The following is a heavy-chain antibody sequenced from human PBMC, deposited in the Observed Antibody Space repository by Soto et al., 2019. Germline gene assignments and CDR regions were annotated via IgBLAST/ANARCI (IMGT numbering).Heavy chain of an antibody. V-gene: IGHV6-1*01. J-gene: IGHJ5*01. CDR2: TYYRSKCYN. CDR1: GDSVSTNSAT. Sequence: QVQLQQSGPGLVKPSQTLSLTCDISGDSVSTNSATWNWIRQSPSRGLEWLGRTYYRSKCYNDYVSTVKHRIPISPATPNNQLSLQLNSVTPADTAVYYCVRLIGNSWLDSWGQGTLVTVSS. D-gene: IGHD2-8*01. CDR3: VRLIGNSWLDS.